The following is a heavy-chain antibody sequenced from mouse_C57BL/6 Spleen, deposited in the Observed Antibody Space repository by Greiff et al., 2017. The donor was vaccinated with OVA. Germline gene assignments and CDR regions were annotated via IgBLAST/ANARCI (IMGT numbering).Heavy chain of an antibody. Sequence: QVQLKESGAELVKPGASVKISCKASGYAFSSYWMNWVKQRPGKGLEWIGQIYPGDGDTNYNGKFKGKATLTADKSSSTAYMQLSSLTSEDSAVYFCARSPRGYAMDYWGQGTSVTVSS. CDR2: IYPGDGDT. CDR1: GYAFSSYW. V-gene: IGHV1-80*01. CDR3: ARSPRGYAMDY. J-gene: IGHJ4*01.